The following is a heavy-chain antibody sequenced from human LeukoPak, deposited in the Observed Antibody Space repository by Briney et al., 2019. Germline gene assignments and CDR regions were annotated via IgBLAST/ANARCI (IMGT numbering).Heavy chain of an antibody. V-gene: IGHV3-21*01. D-gene: IGHD4-17*01. CDR2: ISSSSSYI. J-gene: IGHJ3*02. CDR3: ARDTAYGDSAFDI. CDR1: GFTFSSYS. Sequence: GGSLRLSCAASGFTFSSYSMNWVRQAPGKGLEWVSSISSSSSYIYYADSVKGRFTISRDNAKNSLYLQMNSLRAEDTAVYYCARDTAYGDSAFDIWGQGTMVTVSS.